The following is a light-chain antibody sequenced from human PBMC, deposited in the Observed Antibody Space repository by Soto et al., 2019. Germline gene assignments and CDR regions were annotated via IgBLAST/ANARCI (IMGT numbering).Light chain of an antibody. CDR1: SSDVGGYNY. CDR2: DVS. Sequence: QSALTQPRSVSGSTGKSITISCTGTSSDVGGYNYVSWYRQHPGKAPKLMIYDVSKRPSGVPDRFSGSKSGNTASLTISGLQAEDEADYYCCSYAGSYTHYVFGTGTKLTVL. V-gene: IGLV2-11*01. CDR3: CSYAGSYTHYV. J-gene: IGLJ1*01.